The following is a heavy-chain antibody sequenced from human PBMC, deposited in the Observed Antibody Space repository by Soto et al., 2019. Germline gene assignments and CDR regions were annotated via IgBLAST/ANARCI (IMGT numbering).Heavy chain of an antibody. J-gene: IGHJ5*02. CDR2: ISLYSDGT. Sequence: ASVKVSCTTSGYTFSNYGITWVRQAPGQPLEWLGWISLYSDGTNYAQKFQGRVSMTTDTSTTTAYMELRSLRSDDTAVYYCARVVPGAEAWFGPWGQGTLVTVSS. CDR3: ARVVPGAEAWFGP. CDR1: GYTFSNYG. V-gene: IGHV1-18*01. D-gene: IGHD2-2*01.